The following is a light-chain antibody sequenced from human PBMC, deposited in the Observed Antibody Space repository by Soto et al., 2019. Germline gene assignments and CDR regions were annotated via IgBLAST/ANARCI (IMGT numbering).Light chain of an antibody. Sequence: DIQMTQSPSTLSSSVGDRVTITCRASQSISTYLNWYQQKPGKAPKLLIFAASSLQSGVPSRFSGSRSGPDFTLTISSLQPEDFATHYCQQSYSSPPTFGQATKVDIK. CDR3: QQSYSSPPT. V-gene: IGKV1-39*01. J-gene: IGKJ1*01. CDR1: QSISTY. CDR2: AAS.